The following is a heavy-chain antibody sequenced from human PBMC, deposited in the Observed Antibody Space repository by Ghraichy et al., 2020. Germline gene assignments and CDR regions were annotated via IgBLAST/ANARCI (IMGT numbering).Heavy chain of an antibody. CDR1: GFTFSSYA. CDR3: AKDSIAATRGDWFDP. CDR2: ISGSGGST. Sequence: GESLNISCAASGFTFSSYAMSWVRQAPGKGLEWVSAISGSGGSTYYADSVKGRFTISRDNSKNTLYLQMNSLRAEDTAVYYCAKDSIAATRGDWFDPWGQGTLVTVSS. J-gene: IGHJ5*02. V-gene: IGHV3-23*01. D-gene: IGHD6-6*01.